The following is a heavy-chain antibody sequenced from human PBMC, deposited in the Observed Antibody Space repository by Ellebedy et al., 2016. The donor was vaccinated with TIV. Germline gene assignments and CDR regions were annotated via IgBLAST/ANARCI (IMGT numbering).Heavy chain of an antibody. CDR2: ISSSSTYI. CDR1: GFTFSSYS. CDR3: ARREGVRGEDY. D-gene: IGHD3-10*01. V-gene: IGHV3-21*01. J-gene: IGHJ4*02. Sequence: PGGSLRLSCAASGFTFSSYSMNWVRQAPGKGLEWVSSISSSSTYIYYADSVKGRFTISRDNAKNSLYRQMNNLRAEDTAVYYCARREGVRGEDYWGQGTLVTVSS.